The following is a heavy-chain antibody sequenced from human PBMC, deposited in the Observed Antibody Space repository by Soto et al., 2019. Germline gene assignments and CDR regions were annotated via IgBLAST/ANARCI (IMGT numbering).Heavy chain of an antibody. CDR1: GGSFSGYY. D-gene: IGHD5-12*01. CDR2: INHSGST. Sequence: SETLSLTCAVYGGSFSGYYWSWIRQPPGKGLEWIGEINHSGSTNYNPSLKSRVTISVDTSKNQFSLKLSSVTAADTAVYYCARGVLANNAFDIWGQGTMVTVSS. CDR3: ARGVLANNAFDI. J-gene: IGHJ3*02. V-gene: IGHV4-34*01.